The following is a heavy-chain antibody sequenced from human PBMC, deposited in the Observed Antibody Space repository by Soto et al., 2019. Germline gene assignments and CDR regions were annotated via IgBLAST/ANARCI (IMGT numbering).Heavy chain of an antibody. D-gene: IGHD6-25*01. J-gene: IGHJ4*02. Sequence: QIQLVQSGAEVKKPGASVKVSCKAAGYTFSNYAIKWVRQAPGQGLEWMGWISAHNGNTNYAEKFQGRVAMTTDTSTNTAYMELRSLRSDDTAAYYCARDLSCGYDLDYFDYWGQGTLVTVSS. CDR1: GYTFSNYA. CDR3: ARDLSCGYDLDYFDY. V-gene: IGHV1-18*01. CDR2: ISAHNGNT.